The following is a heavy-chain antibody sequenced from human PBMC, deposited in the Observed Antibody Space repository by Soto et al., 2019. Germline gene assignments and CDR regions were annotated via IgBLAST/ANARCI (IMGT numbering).Heavy chain of an antibody. CDR2: IYATGTT. D-gene: IGHD1-1*01. J-gene: IGHJ5*02. CDR1: GASISGFY. V-gene: IGHV4-4*07. CDR3: VRDGTKTLRDWFDP. Sequence: SETLSLTCTVSGASISGFYWSWFRKSAGKGLEWIGRIYATGTTDYNPSLKSRVMMSVDTSKKQFSLKLRSVTAADTAVYYCVRDGTKTLRDWFDPWGQGISVTVSS.